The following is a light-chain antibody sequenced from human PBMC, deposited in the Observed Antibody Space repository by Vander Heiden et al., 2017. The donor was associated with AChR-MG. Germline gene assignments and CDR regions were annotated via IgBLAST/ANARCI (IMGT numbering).Light chain of an antibody. CDR1: SGTIPNNC. V-gene: IGLV6-57*03. CDR2: EDN. CDR3: HSYDSSIVV. Sequence: NFMLTQPHSVSESPGKTVTISCIRSSGTIPNNCVQRYQQRPGSAPTIVIFEDNRRPSGVPDRFSGSIDSSSNSASLTISGLKTEDEADYYCHSYDSSIVVFGGGTKLTVL. J-gene: IGLJ2*01.